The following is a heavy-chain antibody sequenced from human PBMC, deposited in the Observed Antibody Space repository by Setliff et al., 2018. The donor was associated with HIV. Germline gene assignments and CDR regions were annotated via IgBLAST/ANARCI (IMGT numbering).Heavy chain of an antibody. D-gene: IGHD3-9*01. Sequence: SETLSLTCTVSDDSINNYYWSWIRQPPGKGLEWIGYVYSTGSTNSKSSLKSRVTISVDTSKNQFSLKLSSVTAADTAVYYCARVATGPESFDIWGQGTMVTVSS. CDR2: VYSTGST. CDR1: DDSINNYY. V-gene: IGHV4-59*01. J-gene: IGHJ3*02. CDR3: ARVATGPESFDI.